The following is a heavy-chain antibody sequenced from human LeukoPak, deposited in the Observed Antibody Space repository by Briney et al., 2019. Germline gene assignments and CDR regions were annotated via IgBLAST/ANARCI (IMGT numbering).Heavy chain of an antibody. D-gene: IGHD5-18*01. CDR3: ASMDSYGPLFDY. V-gene: IGHV4-39*01. CDR1: GGSISSSSYY. CDR2: IYYSGST. Sequence: SETLSLTCTVSGGSISSSSYYWGWIRQPPGKGLEWIGSIYYSGSTYYNPSLKSRVTISVDTSKNQFSLKLSSVTAADTAVYYCASMDSYGPLFDYWGQGTLVTVSS. J-gene: IGHJ4*02.